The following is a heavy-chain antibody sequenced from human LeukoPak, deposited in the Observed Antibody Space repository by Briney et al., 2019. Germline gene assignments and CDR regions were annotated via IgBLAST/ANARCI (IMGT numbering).Heavy chain of an antibody. D-gene: IGHD2-2*01. J-gene: IGHJ4*02. V-gene: IGHV3-23*01. Sequence: GGSLRLSCAASRFTFSSYVMSWVRQAPGKGLEWVSAISDSGGSTYYADSVKGRFTISRDNSKNTLYLQMNSLRAEDTAVYYCAKVQRQYCSSTSCFEGFDYWGQGTLVTISS. CDR1: RFTFSSYV. CDR2: ISDSGGST. CDR3: AKVQRQYCSSTSCFEGFDY.